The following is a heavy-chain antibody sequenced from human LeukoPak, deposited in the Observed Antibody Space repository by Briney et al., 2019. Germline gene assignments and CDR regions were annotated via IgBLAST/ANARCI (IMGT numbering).Heavy chain of an antibody. Sequence: NTSETLSLTCTVSGGSISSSSYYWGWIRQPPGKGLEWIGSIYYSGTTYYNPSLKSRVTISVDTSKNQFSLKLSSVTAADTAVYYCATTRGYSYGTTDYWGQGTLVTVSS. CDR3: ATTRGYSYGTTDY. V-gene: IGHV4-39*01. CDR2: IYYSGTT. CDR1: GGSISSSSYY. D-gene: IGHD5-18*01. J-gene: IGHJ4*02.